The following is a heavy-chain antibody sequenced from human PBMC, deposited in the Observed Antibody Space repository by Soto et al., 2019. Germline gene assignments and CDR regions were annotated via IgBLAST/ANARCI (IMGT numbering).Heavy chain of an antibody. D-gene: IGHD2-21*02. J-gene: IGHJ4*02. Sequence: PAETRSLTGTVSGGSISSSSYYWGWIRQPPGKGLEWIGSIYYSGSTYYNPSLKSRVTISVDTSKNQFSLKLSSVTAADTAVYYCARRKVVTDTYFDYWGQGTLVTVSS. CDR2: IYYSGST. V-gene: IGHV4-39*01. CDR3: ARRKVVTDTYFDY. CDR1: GGSISSSSYY.